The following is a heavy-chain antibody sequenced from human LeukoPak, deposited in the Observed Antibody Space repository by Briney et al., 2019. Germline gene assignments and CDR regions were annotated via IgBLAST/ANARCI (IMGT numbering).Heavy chain of an antibody. CDR2: LYTSGST. Sequence: PSETLSLTCTVSGGSISNSYWSWIRQPAGKGLEWIGRLYTSGSTNYNYNPSLKSRVSMSVDTSKNQFSLKLSSVTAADTAVYYCARTGSTVTMLYPFDHWGQGTLVTVSS. CDR1: GGSISNSY. D-gene: IGHD4-17*01. J-gene: IGHJ4*02. V-gene: IGHV4-4*07. CDR3: ARTGSTVTMLYPFDH.